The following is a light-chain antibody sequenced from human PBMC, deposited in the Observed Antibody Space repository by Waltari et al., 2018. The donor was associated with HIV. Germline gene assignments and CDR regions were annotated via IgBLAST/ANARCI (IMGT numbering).Light chain of an antibody. CDR3: ASWEDSLHGPV. CDR1: SSNIGNNP. CDR2: STN. Sequence: QSVLTQPPSASGTPRQGVTIPCSGTSSNIGNNPVQWYQQLPGTAPKLLIYSTNQRPSGVPDRISGSKSGTSASLAIGGLQSDDEADYYCASWEDSLHGPVFGGGTKLTVL. J-gene: IGLJ2*01. V-gene: IGLV1-44*01.